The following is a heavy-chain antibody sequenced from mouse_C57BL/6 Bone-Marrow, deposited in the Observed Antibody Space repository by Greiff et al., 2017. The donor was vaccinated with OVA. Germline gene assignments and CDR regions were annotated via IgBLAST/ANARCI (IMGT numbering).Heavy chain of an antibody. D-gene: IGHD2-2*01. CDR1: GYAFSSSW. CDR2: IYPGDGDT. Sequence: QVQLQQSGPELVKPGASVKISCKASGYAFSSSWMNWVKQRPGKGLEWIGRIYPGDGDTNYNGKFKGKATLTADKSSSTAYMQLSSLTSEDSAAYFCARKGVTSRAMDYWGQGTSVTVSS. J-gene: IGHJ4*01. CDR3: ARKGVTSRAMDY. V-gene: IGHV1-82*01.